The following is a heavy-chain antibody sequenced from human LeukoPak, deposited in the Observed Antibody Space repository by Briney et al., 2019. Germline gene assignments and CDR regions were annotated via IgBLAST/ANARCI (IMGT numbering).Heavy chain of an antibody. CDR1: GYTFTSYD. CDR3: ARGREYSSSWWGGYYYYGMDV. CDR2: MNPNSGNT. V-gene: IGHV1-8*01. D-gene: IGHD6-13*01. J-gene: IGHJ6*02. Sequence: GASVKVSCKASGYTFTSYDINWVRQATGQGLEWMGWMNPNSGNTGYAQKFQGRVTMTRNTSISTAYMELSSLRSADTAVYYCARGREYSSSWWGGYYYYGMDVWGQGTTVIVSS.